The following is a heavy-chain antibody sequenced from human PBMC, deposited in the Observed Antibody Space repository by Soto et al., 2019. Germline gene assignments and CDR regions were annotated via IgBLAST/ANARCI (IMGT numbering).Heavy chain of an antibody. D-gene: IGHD6-6*01. Sequence: GGSLRLSCAATGFTFSSYAMSWVRQAPGKGLEWVSGISDSGGSTNYADSVKGRFTISRDSSKNTLYLLMNSLRADDTAVYYCAKNLFLLATRPGGPFDYWGQGTLVTVSS. J-gene: IGHJ4*02. CDR2: ISDSGGST. CDR1: GFTFSSYA. CDR3: AKNLFLLATRPGGPFDY. V-gene: IGHV3-23*01.